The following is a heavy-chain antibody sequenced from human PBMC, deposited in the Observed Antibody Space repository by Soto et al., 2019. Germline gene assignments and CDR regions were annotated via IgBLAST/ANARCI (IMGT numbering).Heavy chain of an antibody. V-gene: IGHV1-18*04. Sequence: QVHLVQSGAVVENPGASVKVSCKASGYTFTNFGINWVRQAPGQGLEWIGWITPYNGNANYPQKHQDRLTITTDTSTNTAYLELRSLRSDDTAGYFCARARMFSGAHHDYWGQGTRVTVSS. CDR2: ITPYNGNA. J-gene: IGHJ4*02. CDR3: ARARMFSGAHHDY. CDR1: GYTFTNFG. D-gene: IGHD1-26*01.